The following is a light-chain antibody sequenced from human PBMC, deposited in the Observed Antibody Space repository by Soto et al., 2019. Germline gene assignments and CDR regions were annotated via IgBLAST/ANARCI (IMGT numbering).Light chain of an antibody. J-gene: IGKJ3*01. Sequence: EIVLTQSPGTLSLSPGERATLSCRASQSINNRYLAWYRQKPGQAPRLLIYGASSRATGIPDRFTGSGSGTNFTPTLSRLEPEDSAVYYCQQFGSSPGFTFGPGTKGDIK. CDR2: GAS. V-gene: IGKV3-20*01. CDR3: QQFGSSPGFT. CDR1: QSINNRY.